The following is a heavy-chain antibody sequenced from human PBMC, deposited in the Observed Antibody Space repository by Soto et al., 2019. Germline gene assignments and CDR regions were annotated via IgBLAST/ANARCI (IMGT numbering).Heavy chain of an antibody. CDR3: ARTQYAGYSSSWLAADVGY. CDR1: GYSFTSYW. J-gene: IGHJ4*02. V-gene: IGHV5-10-1*01. D-gene: IGHD6-13*01. Sequence: PGESLKISCKGSGYSFTSYWISWVRQMPGIGLEWMGRIDPSDSYTNYSPSFQGHVTISADKSISTAYLQWSSLKASDTAMYYCARTQYAGYSSSWLAADVGYWGQGTLVTVSS. CDR2: IDPSDSYT.